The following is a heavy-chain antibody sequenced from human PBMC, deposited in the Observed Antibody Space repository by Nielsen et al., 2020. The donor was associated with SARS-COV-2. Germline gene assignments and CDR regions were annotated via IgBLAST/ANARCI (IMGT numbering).Heavy chain of an antibody. CDR3: ARDRWQQLVPTY. J-gene: IGHJ4*02. D-gene: IGHD6-13*01. V-gene: IGHV1-69*13. CDR2: IIPIFGTA. Sequence: VKVSCKASGGTFSSYAISWVRQAPGQGLEWMGGIIPIFGTANYAQKFQGRVTITADESTSTAYMELSSLRSDDTAVYYCARDRWQQLVPTYWGQGTLVTVSS. CDR1: GGTFSSYA.